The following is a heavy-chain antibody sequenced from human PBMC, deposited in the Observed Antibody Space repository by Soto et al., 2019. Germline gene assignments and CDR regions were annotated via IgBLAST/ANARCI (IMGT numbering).Heavy chain of an antibody. CDR1: GGTFSSFT. D-gene: IGHD3-3*01. V-gene: IGHV1-69*12. CDR2: IIPVFDAP. CDR3: ARGQRFFGVENAFDI. J-gene: IGHJ3*02. Sequence: QVQLVQSGAEVRKPGSSVKVSCKASGGTFSSFTINWVRQAPGQGLEWMGGIIPVFDAPKYAQKFQGRVTITADGSTNAAYMELSSLTSEDTAVYFCARGQRFFGVENAFDIWGQGTKVIVS.